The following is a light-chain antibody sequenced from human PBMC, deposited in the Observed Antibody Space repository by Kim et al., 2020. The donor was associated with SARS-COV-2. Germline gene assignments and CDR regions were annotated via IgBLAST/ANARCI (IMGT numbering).Light chain of an antibody. CDR3: SSHIGSSTWV. CDR1: SSDIGNYNF. J-gene: IGLJ3*02. V-gene: IGLV2-14*04. CDR2: DVS. Sequence: GQSITSSCTGTSSDIGNYNFVSWSQQHPGKAPNLLIYDVSKRPSGVSDRFSGSKSGNTASLTISGLQAEDEADYYCSSHIGSSTWVFGGGTQLTVL.